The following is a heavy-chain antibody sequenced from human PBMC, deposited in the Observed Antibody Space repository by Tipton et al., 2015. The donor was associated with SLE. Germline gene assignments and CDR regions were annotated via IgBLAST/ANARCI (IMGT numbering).Heavy chain of an antibody. CDR1: GGSFSSYY. V-gene: IGHV4-59*01. CDR2: INYSGST. J-gene: IGHJ3*02. Sequence: TLSLTCTVSGGSFSSYYWSWIRQPPGKGLEWIGYINYSGSTNYNPSLKSRVTISIDTSKNHFSLKFSSVTAADTAVYYCARDTGNDAFDIWGQGTMVTVSS. D-gene: IGHD3-10*01. CDR3: ARDTGNDAFDI.